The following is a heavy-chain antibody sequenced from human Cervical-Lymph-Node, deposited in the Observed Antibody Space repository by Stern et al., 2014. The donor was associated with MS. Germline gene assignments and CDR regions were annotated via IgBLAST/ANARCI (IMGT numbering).Heavy chain of an antibody. V-gene: IGHV3-21*01. Sequence: EVHLVESGGGLVKPGGSLRLSCAASGFTFSSYSMNWVRQAPGKGLEWVSSLSTSSSYIYYADSVKGRFTISRDNAKNSLYLQMNSLRAEDTAVYYCARDRLNDFWSNYVPGEYYYYYGMDVWGQGTTVTVSS. D-gene: IGHD3-3*01. CDR1: GFTFSSYS. CDR2: LSTSSSYI. J-gene: IGHJ6*02. CDR3: ARDRLNDFWSNYVPGEYYYYYGMDV.